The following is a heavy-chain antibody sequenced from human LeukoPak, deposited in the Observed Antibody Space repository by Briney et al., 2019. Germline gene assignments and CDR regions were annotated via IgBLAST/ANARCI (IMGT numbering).Heavy chain of an antibody. CDR1: GASITSYY. CDR3: ARESREDWYFDL. D-gene: IGHD3-10*01. CDR2: MYTSGST. V-gene: IGHV4-4*07. J-gene: IGHJ2*01. Sequence: SETLSLTCTVSGASITSYYWSWVRQPAGKGLEWLGRMYTSGSTNYNPSLQSRVTISLDKSKNQASLKLNSVTAADTAVYYCARESREDWYFDLWGRGTLVTVSS.